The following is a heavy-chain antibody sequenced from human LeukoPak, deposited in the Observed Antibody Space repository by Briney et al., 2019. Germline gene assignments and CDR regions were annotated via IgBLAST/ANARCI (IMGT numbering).Heavy chain of an antibody. CDR2: ISSSSGYI. J-gene: IGHJ4*02. CDR3: ARRGPSVAGPYDY. D-gene: IGHD6-19*01. Sequence: GGSLRLSCAASGFTFDDYGMNWVRQAPGKGLEWVSSISSSSGYIYSADSVKGRFTISRDNAKNSLYLQMNSLRAEDTAVYYCARRGPSVAGPYDYWGQGTLVTVSS. CDR1: GFTFDDYG. V-gene: IGHV3-21*01.